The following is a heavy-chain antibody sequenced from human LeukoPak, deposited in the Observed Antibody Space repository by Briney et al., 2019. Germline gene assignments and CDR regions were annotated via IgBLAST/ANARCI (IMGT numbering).Heavy chain of an antibody. CDR2: INHSGST. J-gene: IGHJ5*02. D-gene: IGHD3-10*01. CDR1: GGSFSGYY. V-gene: IGHV4-34*01. CDR3: ARELDYYGSGSYYLWWSGVGWFDP. Sequence: PSETLSLTCAVYGGSFSGYYWSWIRQPPGKGLEWIGEINHSGSTNYNPSLKSRVTISVDTFKNQFSLKLSSVTAADTAVYYCARELDYYGSGSYYLWWSGVGWFDPWGQGTLVTVSS.